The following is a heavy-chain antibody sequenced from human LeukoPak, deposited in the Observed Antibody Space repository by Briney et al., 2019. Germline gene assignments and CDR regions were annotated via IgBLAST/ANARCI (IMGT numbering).Heavy chain of an antibody. J-gene: IGHJ4*02. CDR1: GFTFSSYA. CDR2: ISGSGGST. D-gene: IGHD3-22*01. CDR3: AKARGSSGYRKYYFDY. V-gene: IGHV3-23*01. Sequence: GGSLRLSCAASGFTFSSYAMSWVRQAPGKGLEWVSAISGSGGSTYYADSVKGRFTISRDNSKNTLYLQMNSLRAEDTAVYYCAKARGSSGYRKYYFDYWGQGTLVTVSS.